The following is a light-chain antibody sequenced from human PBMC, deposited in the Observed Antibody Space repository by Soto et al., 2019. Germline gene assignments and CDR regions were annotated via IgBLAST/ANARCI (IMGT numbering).Light chain of an antibody. CDR1: SSNIGAGYD. CDR2: GHN. CDR3: QSYDSSLSGSRV. Sequence: QSVLTQPPSVSGAPGQSVTISCTGSSSNIGAGYDVHWYQQLPGTAPKLLIYGHNNRPSGVPDRFSGSKSGTSASLAITGLQAEDEADYYCQSYDSSLSGSRVFGGGTQLTVL. J-gene: IGLJ2*01. V-gene: IGLV1-40*01.